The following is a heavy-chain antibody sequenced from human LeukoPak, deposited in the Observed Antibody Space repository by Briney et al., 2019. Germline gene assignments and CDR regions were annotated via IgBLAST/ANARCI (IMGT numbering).Heavy chain of an antibody. CDR2: ISSSSSTI. Sequence: GGSLRLSCAASGFTFSSYSMNWVRQAPGKGLEWVSYISSSSSTIYYADSVKGRFTISRDNAKNSLYLQMNSLRAEDTAVYYCARAPGYCSSTSCYVGGLVYWGQGTLVTVPS. J-gene: IGHJ4*02. V-gene: IGHV3-48*01. D-gene: IGHD2-2*01. CDR1: GFTFSSYS. CDR3: ARAPGYCSSTSCYVGGLVY.